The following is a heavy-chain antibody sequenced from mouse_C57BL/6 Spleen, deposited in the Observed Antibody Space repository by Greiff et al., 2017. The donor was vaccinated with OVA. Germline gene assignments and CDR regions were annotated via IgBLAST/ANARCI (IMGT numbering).Heavy chain of an antibody. CDR2: IDPSDSET. CDR3: ARPSTGGFDY. CDR1: GYTFTSYW. V-gene: IGHV1-52*01. D-gene: IGHD4-1*02. Sequence: QVQLQQPGAELVRPGSSVKLSCKASGYTFTSYWMHWVKQRPIQGLEWIGNIDPSDSETHYNQKFKDKATLTVEKSSSTSYMQLSSLTSEDSAVYCCARPSTGGFDYWGQGTTLTVSS. J-gene: IGHJ2*01.